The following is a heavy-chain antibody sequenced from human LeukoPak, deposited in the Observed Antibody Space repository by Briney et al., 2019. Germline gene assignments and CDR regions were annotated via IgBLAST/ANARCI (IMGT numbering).Heavy chain of an antibody. CDR1: GYSFTSYR. Sequence: GESLKISCKGSGYSFTSYRIGWVRQMPGKGLEWMGIIYPGDFDTRYSPSFQGQVTISADKSISTAYLQWSSLKASDTAMYYCARRGSIAAAGSGFDPWGQGTLVTVSS. CDR2: IYPGDFDT. V-gene: IGHV5-51*01. J-gene: IGHJ5*02. D-gene: IGHD6-13*01. CDR3: ARRGSIAAAGSGFDP.